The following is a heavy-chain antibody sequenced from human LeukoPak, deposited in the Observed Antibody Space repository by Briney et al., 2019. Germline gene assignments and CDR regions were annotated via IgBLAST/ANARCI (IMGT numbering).Heavy chain of an antibody. D-gene: IGHD2-2*01. CDR2: IYHSGST. J-gene: IGHJ4*02. CDR3: ARTCRGTSCGDSSNFDY. CDR1: GGSISSGGYY. V-gene: IGHV4-30-2*01. Sequence: PSETLSLTCTVSGGSISSGGYYWSWIRQPPGKGLEWIGYIYHSGSTYYNPSLKSRVTISVDRSKNQFSLKLSSVTAADTAVYYCARTCRGTSCGDSSNFDYWGQGTLVTVSS.